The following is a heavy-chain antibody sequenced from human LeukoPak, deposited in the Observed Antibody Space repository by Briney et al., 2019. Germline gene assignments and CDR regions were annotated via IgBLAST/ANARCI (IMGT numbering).Heavy chain of an antibody. J-gene: IGHJ4*02. CDR3: ARLSGYGSGSYSDFDY. D-gene: IGHD3-10*01. Sequence: SETLSLTCTVSGGSISSYYWSWIRQPPGKGLEWIGYIYYSGSTNYNPSLKSRVTISVDTSKNQFSLKLSSVTAADTAVYYCARLSGYGSGSYSDFDYWGQGTLVTVSS. V-gene: IGHV4-59*08. CDR1: GGSISSYY. CDR2: IYYSGST.